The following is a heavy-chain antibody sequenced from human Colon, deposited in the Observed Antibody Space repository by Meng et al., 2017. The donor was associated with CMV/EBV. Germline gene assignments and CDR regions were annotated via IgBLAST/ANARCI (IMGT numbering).Heavy chain of an antibody. CDR1: GYAFTGYN. D-gene: IGHD3-22*01. J-gene: IGHJ1*01. CDR2: INPNSGGT. CDR3: ATVSSGYYLYFQH. V-gene: IGHV1-2*02. Sequence: QVEVARSGAEVKKPGASGNVSCQATGYAFTGYNMNWVRQAPGQGFDWMGWINPNSGGTNYAKRFQGRVTMTRDTSFSTAYMELSRLRSDDTAVYYCATVSSGYYLYFQHWGQGTLVTVSS.